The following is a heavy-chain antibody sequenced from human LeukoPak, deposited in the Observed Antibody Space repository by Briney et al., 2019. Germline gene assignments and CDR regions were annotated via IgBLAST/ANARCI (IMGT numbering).Heavy chain of an antibody. CDR3: ARAVSSVVVIPF. CDR1: GGSVSSGRYY. D-gene: IGHD3-22*01. J-gene: IGHJ4*02. V-gene: IGHV4-61*01. Sequence: PSETLSLICTVSGGSVSSGRYYWSWIRQPPGKGLEWIGYISYSGSTNYNHSLKSRVIISVDTSKNQFSLKLSSVTAADTAVYYCARAVSSVVVIPFWGQGTLVTVSS. CDR2: ISYSGST.